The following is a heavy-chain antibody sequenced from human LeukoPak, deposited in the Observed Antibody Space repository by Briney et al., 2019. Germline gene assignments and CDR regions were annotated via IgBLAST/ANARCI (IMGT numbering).Heavy chain of an antibody. J-gene: IGHJ6*02. D-gene: IGHD3-16*01. Sequence: AGSLRLSCAASGFTFSSYEMNWVRQAPGKGLEWVSYISSSGSTIYYADSVKGRFTISRDNAKNSLYLQMNSLRAEDTAVYYCARRPFSDYYYGMDVWGQGTTVTVSS. CDR2: ISSSGSTI. CDR3: ARRPFSDYYYGMDV. V-gene: IGHV3-48*03. CDR1: GFTFSSYE.